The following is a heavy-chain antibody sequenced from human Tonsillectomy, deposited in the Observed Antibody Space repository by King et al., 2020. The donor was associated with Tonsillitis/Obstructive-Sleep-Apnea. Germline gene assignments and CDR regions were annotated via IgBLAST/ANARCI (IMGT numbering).Heavy chain of an antibody. CDR2: IYYSGTT. CDR3: VRQTEDGVYYYYHMDG. V-gene: IGHV4-39*01. J-gene: IGHJ6*03. Sequence: LQLQESGPGLVKPSETLSLTCTVSGGSISSRSYYWGWIRQTPGKGLEWLGSIYYSGTTYYNPSLKSRVTISVDTSKNQFSLRLSSVTAADTAVYYCVRQTEDGVYYYYHMDGWGKGTKVTVSS. D-gene: IGHD4-17*01. CDR1: GGSISSRSYY.